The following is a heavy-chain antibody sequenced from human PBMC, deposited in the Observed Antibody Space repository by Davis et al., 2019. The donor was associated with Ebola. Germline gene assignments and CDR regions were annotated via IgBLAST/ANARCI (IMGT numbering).Heavy chain of an antibody. CDR2: IIPILGIA. D-gene: IGHD2-2*01. CDR3: ASLYCSSTSCHRGYFDY. Sequence: SVKVSCKASGGTFSSYAISWVRQAPGQGLEWMGRIIPILGIANYAQKFQGRVTITADKSTSTAYMELSSLKSEDTAVYYCASLYCSSTSCHRGYFDYWGQGTLVTVSS. V-gene: IGHV1-69*04. J-gene: IGHJ4*02. CDR1: GGTFSSYA.